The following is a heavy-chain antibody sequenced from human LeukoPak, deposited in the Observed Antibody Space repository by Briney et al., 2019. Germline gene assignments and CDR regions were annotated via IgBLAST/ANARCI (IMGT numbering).Heavy chain of an antibody. D-gene: IGHD3-22*01. CDR2: ISSSSSTI. Sequence: TGGSLRLSCAASGFTFSSYGMHWVRQAPGKGLEWVSYISSSSSTIYYADSVKGRFTISRDNAKNSLYLQMNSLRAEDTAVYYCAREPVVKSDDAFDIWGQGTMVTVSS. CDR3: AREPVVKSDDAFDI. CDR1: GFTFSSYG. J-gene: IGHJ3*02. V-gene: IGHV3-48*01.